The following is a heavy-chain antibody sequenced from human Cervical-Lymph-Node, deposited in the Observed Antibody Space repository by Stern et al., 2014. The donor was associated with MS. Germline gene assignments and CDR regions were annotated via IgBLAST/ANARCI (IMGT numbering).Heavy chain of an antibody. D-gene: IGHD3-22*01. V-gene: IGHV3-33*01. CDR1: GFILNTYG. CDR2: IWHDGSNK. J-gene: IGHJ5*01. Sequence: VQLVQSGGGVVQPGRSLRLSCAASGFILNTYGMHWLRQAPGKGLEWVAMIWHDGSNKIYTDSVKGRFTISRDNSKNTLFLQMTSLRAEDTAVYYCARDEYDSSGYFYSWGQGTLVTVSS. CDR3: ARDEYDSSGYFYS.